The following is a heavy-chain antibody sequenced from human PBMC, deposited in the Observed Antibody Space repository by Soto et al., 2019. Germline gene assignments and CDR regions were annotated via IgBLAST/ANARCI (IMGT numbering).Heavy chain of an antibody. CDR3: ARGNGYYDTSGDFNS. J-gene: IGHJ4*02. Sequence: SETLSLTCTVSGYSIIRGFYWGCIRQPPGKGLEWIGSGYHRGTSYYNPSLQSRVSISMDTSKNQFSLRLASVTAADTAVYYCARGNGYYDTSGDFNSWGQGALVTVSS. V-gene: IGHV4-38-2*02. CDR1: GYSIIRGFY. CDR2: GYHRGTS. D-gene: IGHD3-22*01.